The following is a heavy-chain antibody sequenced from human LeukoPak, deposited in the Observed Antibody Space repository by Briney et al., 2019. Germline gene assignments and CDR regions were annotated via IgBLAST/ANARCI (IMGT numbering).Heavy chain of an antibody. CDR1: GYTFTDYF. Sequence: ASVKVSCKASGYTFTDYFIHWVRQAPEQGLEWMGRINPKNGDTESAQQFQGRVTMTSDTSISTAYVELSSLRSDDTALYCCARQGIAAAVDYWGQGTLVTVPS. J-gene: IGHJ4*02. V-gene: IGHV1-2*06. D-gene: IGHD6-13*01. CDR3: ARQGIAAAVDY. CDR2: INPKNGDT.